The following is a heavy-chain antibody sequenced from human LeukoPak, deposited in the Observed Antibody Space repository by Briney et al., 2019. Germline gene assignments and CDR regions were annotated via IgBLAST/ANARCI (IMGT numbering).Heavy chain of an antibody. J-gene: IGHJ4*02. CDR3: AKGLVVAGTACDY. D-gene: IGHD6-19*01. Sequence: GGSLRLSCAASGFTFSSYGMHWVRQAPGKGLEWVAVISYDGSNKYYADSVKGRFTISRDNSKNTLYLQMNSLRAEDTAVYYCAKGLVVAGTACDYWGQGTLVTVSS. CDR2: ISYDGSNK. V-gene: IGHV3-30*18. CDR1: GFTFSSYG.